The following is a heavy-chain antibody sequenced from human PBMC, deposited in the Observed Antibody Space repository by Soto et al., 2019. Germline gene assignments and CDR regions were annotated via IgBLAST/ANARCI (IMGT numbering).Heavy chain of an antibody. CDR1: GDSISSSNYF. D-gene: IGHD6-19*01. J-gene: IGHJ4*02. CDR2: IFYSGST. CDR3: ARRYGWLYFDY. V-gene: IGHV4-39*01. Sequence: PSETLSLTCTVSGDSISSSNYFWGWIRQPPGKGLEWIGTIFYSGSTYYNPSLKSRVTISVDTSKNQFSLRLISVTAADTVLYYYARRYGWLYFDYWGQGSLVTVSS.